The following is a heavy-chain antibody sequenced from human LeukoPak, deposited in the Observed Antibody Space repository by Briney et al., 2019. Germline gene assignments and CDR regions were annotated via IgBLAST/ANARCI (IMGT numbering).Heavy chain of an antibody. D-gene: IGHD6-6*01. CDR2: IYSGGGT. V-gene: IGHV3-53*01. Sequence: PGGSLRLSCAASGFTVSSNYMSWVRQAPGKGLEWVSVIYSGGGTYYADSVKGRFTISRDNSKNTLYLQMNSLRAEDTAVYYCARETIAARVLGWGQGTLVTVSS. CDR3: ARETIAARVLG. CDR1: GFTVSSNY. J-gene: IGHJ4*02.